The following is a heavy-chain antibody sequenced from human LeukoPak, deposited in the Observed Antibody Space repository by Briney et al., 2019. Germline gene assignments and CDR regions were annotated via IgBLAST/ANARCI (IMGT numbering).Heavy chain of an antibody. CDR1: GFTFSDYW. V-gene: IGHV3-7*01. D-gene: IGHD1-1*01. CDR2: IKFDESEK. J-gene: IGHJ4*02. CDR3: ARLTTNGYFEY. Sequence: GGSLRLSCAASGFTFSDYWMSWVRQAPGKGLEWVASIKFDESEKHYMDSVKGRFTISRDSAKRSLYLQMNSLRAEDTAVYVCARLTTNGYFEYWGQGSLATVSP.